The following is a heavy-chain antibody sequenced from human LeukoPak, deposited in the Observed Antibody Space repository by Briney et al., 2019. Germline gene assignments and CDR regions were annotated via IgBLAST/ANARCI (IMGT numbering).Heavy chain of an antibody. CDR2: ISGSGGST. CDR3: AKIQPSNWEGVY. Sequence: GESLKISCAASGFTFSSYAMSWVRQAPGKGLEWVSAISGSGGSTYYADSVKGRFTISRDNSKNTLYLQMDSLRAEDTAVYYCAKIQPSNWEGVYWGQGTLVTVSS. CDR1: GFTFSSYA. V-gene: IGHV3-23*01. D-gene: IGHD7-27*01. J-gene: IGHJ4*02.